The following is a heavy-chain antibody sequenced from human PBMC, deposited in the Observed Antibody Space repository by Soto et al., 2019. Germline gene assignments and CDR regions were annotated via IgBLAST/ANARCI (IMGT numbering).Heavy chain of an antibody. CDR1: GFTLSSYS. J-gene: IGHJ6*02. D-gene: IGHD3-16*01. CDR3: TRDLGRGYGMDV. V-gene: IGHV3-48*02. CDR2: LSSGMRYI. Sequence: VGSLRLSCAASGFTLSSYSMNWVRQAPGKGLEWVSYLSSGMRYIYYAAPVKGRFTISRDSAKKSLYLQMNSLRDEDTAVYYCTRDLGRGYGMDVWGQGTTVTVSS.